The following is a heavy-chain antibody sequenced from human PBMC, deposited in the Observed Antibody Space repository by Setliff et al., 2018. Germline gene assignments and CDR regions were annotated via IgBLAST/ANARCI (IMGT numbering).Heavy chain of an antibody. D-gene: IGHD2-2*01. CDR2: IKQDGSEK. J-gene: IGHJ6*03. V-gene: IGHV3-7*01. Sequence: PGGSLRLSCAASGFTFSRYWMSWVRQAPGKGLEWVANIKQDGSEKYYVDSVKGRFTISRDNAKNSLYLQMNSLRAEDTAVYYCARVTKPAAISYYYMDVWGKGTTVTVSS. CDR1: GFTFSRYW. CDR3: ARVTKPAAISYYYMDV.